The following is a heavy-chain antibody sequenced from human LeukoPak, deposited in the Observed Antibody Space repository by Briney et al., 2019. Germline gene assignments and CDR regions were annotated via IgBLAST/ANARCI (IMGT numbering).Heavy chain of an antibody. CDR3: ARGGGSGWVHYYYGMDV. J-gene: IGHJ6*02. CDR1: GGIFSSYA. V-gene: IGHV1-69*04. Sequence: SVKVSCKASGGIFSSYAISWVRQAPGQGLEWMGRIIPIFGIANYAQKFQGRVTITADKSTSTAYMELSSLRSEDTAVYYCARGGGSGWVHYYYGMDVWGQGTTVTVSS. D-gene: IGHD6-19*01. CDR2: IIPIFGIA.